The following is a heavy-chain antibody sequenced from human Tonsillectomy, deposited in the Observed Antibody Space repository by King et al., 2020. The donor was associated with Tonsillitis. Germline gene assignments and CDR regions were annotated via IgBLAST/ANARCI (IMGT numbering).Heavy chain of an antibody. D-gene: IGHD3-10*01. CDR2: MNPNSGNT. CDR3: AIPDHYGSGSYYNHYYFDY. Sequence: QLVQSGAEVKKPGASVKVSCKASGYTFTSYDINWVRQATGQGLEWMGWMNPNSGNTGYAQKFQGRVTMTRNTSISTAYMELSSLRSEDTAVYYCAIPDHYGSGSYYNHYYFDYWGQGTLVTVSS. V-gene: IGHV1-8*02. J-gene: IGHJ4*02. CDR1: GYTFTSYD.